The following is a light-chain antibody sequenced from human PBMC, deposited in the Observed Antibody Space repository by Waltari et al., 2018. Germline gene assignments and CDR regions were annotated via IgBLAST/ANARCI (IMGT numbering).Light chain of an antibody. V-gene: IGLV2-14*01. Sequence: QSALTQPASVAGSPGQSITISCTGTSSDVGGYNYVDWYQQHPGKAPKLMIYDVSKRPSGVSNRFSGSKSGNTASLTISGLQAEDEADYYCSSYTSSSTYVFGTGTKVTVL. CDR3: SSYTSSSTYV. J-gene: IGLJ1*01. CDR2: DVS. CDR1: SSDVGGYNY.